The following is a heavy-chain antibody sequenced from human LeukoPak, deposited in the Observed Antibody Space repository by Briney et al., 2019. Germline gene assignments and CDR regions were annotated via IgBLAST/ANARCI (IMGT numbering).Heavy chain of an antibody. CDR2: INHSGST. V-gene: IGHV4-34*01. Sequence: SETLSLTCAVYGGSFSGYYWSWIRQPPGKGLEWIGEINHSGSTNYNPSLKSRVTISVDTSKNQFSLKLSSVTAADTAVYYCARGKRAKGLKTYYYDSSGYWPIDYWGQGPLVTVSS. J-gene: IGHJ4*02. CDR1: GGSFSGYY. D-gene: IGHD3-22*01. CDR3: ARGKRAKGLKTYYYDSSGYWPIDY.